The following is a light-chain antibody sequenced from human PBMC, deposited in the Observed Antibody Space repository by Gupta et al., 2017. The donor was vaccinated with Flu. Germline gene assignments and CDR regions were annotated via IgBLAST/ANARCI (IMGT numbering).Light chain of an antibody. V-gene: IGKV1-5*03. CDR3: QHESTYSNT. CDR1: QSISSW. J-gene: IGKJ2*01. CDR2: KAS. Sequence: PSTLSASVGDRVTITGRASQSISSWLAWYQQKPGQAPKLLIYKASSLESGLPSRFSGSGSGTEFSLTISSLQPDDFATYYCQHESTYSNTFGQGTKLEIK.